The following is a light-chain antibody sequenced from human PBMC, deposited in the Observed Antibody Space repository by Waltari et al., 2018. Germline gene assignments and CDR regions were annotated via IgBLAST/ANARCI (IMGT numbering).Light chain of an antibody. CDR2: YDS. CDR1: NIGSKS. Sequence: SYVVTQSPSVSVAPGETARITCGGDNIGSKSVHSYQQRPGQAPVLVISYDSDRPSGIPERFSGSNSGNTATLTISWVEADDEADYYCLVWHSTTDHHGVFGGGTKLTVL. CDR3: LVWHSTTDHHGV. J-gene: IGLJ2*01. V-gene: IGLV3-21*04.